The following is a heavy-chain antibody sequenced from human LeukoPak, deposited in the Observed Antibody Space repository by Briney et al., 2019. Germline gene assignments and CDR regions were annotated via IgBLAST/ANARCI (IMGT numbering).Heavy chain of an antibody. J-gene: IGHJ4*02. CDR1: GLTFSIHW. Sequence: GGSLRLSCAASGLTFSIHWMNWVRQAPGKGLEWVSYISSSGSTKYYADSVKGRFTVSRDNAKNSLYLQMNGLRAEDTAIYYCARGSSAAAESYFDSWGQGTLVTVSS. D-gene: IGHD6-25*01. CDR2: ISSSGSTK. CDR3: ARGSSAAAESYFDS. V-gene: IGHV3-48*04.